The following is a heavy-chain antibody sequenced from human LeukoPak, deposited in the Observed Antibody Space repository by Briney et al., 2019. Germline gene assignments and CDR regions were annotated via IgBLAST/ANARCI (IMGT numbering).Heavy chain of an antibody. CDR3: AKDSTIFGVVNYYFDY. Sequence: GRSLRLSCAASGFTFDDYAMHWVRQAPGKGLEWVSGISWNSCSIGYADSVKGRFTISRDNAKNSLYLQMNSLRAEDTALYYCAKDSTIFGVVNYYFDYWGQGTLVTVSS. J-gene: IGHJ4*02. CDR1: GFTFDDYA. V-gene: IGHV3-9*01. CDR2: ISWNSCSI. D-gene: IGHD3-3*01.